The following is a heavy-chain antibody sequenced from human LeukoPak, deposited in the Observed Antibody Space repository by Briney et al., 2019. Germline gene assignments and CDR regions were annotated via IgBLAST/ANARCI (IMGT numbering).Heavy chain of an antibody. J-gene: IGHJ5*01. CDR3: ATMALDGGDSIGFDS. CDR1: GYTFTDYF. CDR2: INPNIGDA. D-gene: IGHD2-21*02. Sequence: VASVKVSCKASGYTFTDYFIHWVRQAPGQGLEWMGWINPNIGDASYAQKFQDRVTMTRDRSINTAYMELSRLTSDDTAVYYCATMALDGGDSIGFDSWGQGTLVTVSS. V-gene: IGHV1-2*02.